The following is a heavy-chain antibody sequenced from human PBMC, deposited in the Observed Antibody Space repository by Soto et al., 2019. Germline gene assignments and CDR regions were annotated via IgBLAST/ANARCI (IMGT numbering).Heavy chain of an antibody. CDR3: ARDRISVAGTGRYYYYGMDV. CDR2: IYSGGST. V-gene: IGHV3-66*01. CDR1: GFTVSSNY. J-gene: IGHJ6*02. D-gene: IGHD6-19*01. Sequence: GGSLRLSCAASGFTVSSNYMSWVRQAPGKGLKWVSVIYSGGSTYYADSVKGRFTISRDNSENTLYFQMNSLRAEDTAVYYCARDRISVAGTGRYYYYGMDVWGQGTTVTVSS.